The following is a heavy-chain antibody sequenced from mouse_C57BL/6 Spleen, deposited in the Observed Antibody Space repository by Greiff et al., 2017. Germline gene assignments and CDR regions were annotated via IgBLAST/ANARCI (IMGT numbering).Heavy chain of an antibody. CDR2: IHPNSGST. Sequence: QVQLQQSGAELVKPGASVKLSRKASGYTFTSYWMHWVKQRPGQGLEWIGMIHPNSGSTNYNEKFKSKATLTVDKSSSTAYMQLSSLTSEDAAVYYCARGGPYGYFDYWGQGTTLTVSS. CDR1: GYTFTSYW. D-gene: IGHD1-1*02. V-gene: IGHV1-64*01. J-gene: IGHJ2*01. CDR3: ARGGPYGYFDY.